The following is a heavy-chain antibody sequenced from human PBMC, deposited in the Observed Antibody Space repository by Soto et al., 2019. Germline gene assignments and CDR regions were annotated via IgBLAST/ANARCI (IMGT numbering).Heavy chain of an antibody. V-gene: IGHV3-30-3*01. CDR2: ISYDGSEK. CDR1: GFTFSRYP. D-gene: IGHD6-19*01. CDR3: ARDPPSGWTDNYYYGMTV. Sequence: QPGGSLRLSCEASGFTFSRYPLHWVRQAPGKGLEWVAVISYDGSEKYPADSVKGRISISRDNSKNTLFMQMNSLRVEDAAVYYCARDPPSGWTDNYYYGMTVWGLGTTVTVSS. J-gene: IGHJ6*02.